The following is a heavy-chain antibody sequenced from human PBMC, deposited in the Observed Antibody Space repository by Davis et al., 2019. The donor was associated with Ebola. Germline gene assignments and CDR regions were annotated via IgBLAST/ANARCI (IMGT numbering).Heavy chain of an antibody. J-gene: IGHJ6*02. CDR3: ARDYYYYGMDV. CDR1: GGSISSYY. Sequence: ESLKISCTVSGGSISSYYWSWIRQPPGKGLEWIGYIYYSGSTYYNPSLKSRVTISVDTSKNQFSLKLSSVTAADTAVYYCARDYYYYGMDVWGQGTTVTVSS. V-gene: IGHV4-59*12. CDR2: IYYSGST.